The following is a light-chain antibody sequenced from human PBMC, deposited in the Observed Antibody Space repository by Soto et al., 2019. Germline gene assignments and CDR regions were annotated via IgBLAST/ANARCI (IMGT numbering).Light chain of an antibody. V-gene: IGKV3-20*01. CDR1: QSVSSKY. CDR2: GAS. J-gene: IGKJ3*01. CDR3: QQSGSSPFS. Sequence: MVLTQFPGTLSLSPGERATLSYSASQSVSSKYLACYQQKSGQAPRLLIYGASSRATGIPDRFSGSGSGIDFTLTINRLEPEDFAVYYCQQSGSSPFSFGPGTKVDIK.